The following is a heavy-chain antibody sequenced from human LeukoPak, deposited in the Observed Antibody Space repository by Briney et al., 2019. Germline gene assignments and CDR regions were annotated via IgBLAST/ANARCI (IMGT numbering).Heavy chain of an antibody. Sequence: SVKVSCKASGGTFSSYAISWVRQAPGQGLEWMGGIIPIFGTANYAQKFQGRVTITADKSTSTAYMELSSLRSEDTAVYYCARAIGYSSGWFSWGQGTLVTVSS. CDR1: GGTFSSYA. D-gene: IGHD6-19*01. CDR2: IIPIFGTA. J-gene: IGHJ5*02. CDR3: ARAIGYSSGWFS. V-gene: IGHV1-69*06.